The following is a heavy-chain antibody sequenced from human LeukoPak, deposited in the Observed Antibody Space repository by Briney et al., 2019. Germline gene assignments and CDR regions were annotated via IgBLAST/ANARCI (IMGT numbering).Heavy chain of an antibody. V-gene: IGHV4-59*01. CDR3: ARVGGYCGGDCYAFGI. D-gene: IGHD2-21*01. J-gene: IGHJ3*02. CDR2: IYYSGST. Sequence: SETLSLTCTVSGGSISGYYWRWIRQPPGKGLEWIGYIYYSGSTKYNPSLKSRLTISVDTPKNQFSLRLSSVTAADTAVYYCARVGGYCGGDCYAFGIWGQGTMVTVSS. CDR1: GGSISGYY.